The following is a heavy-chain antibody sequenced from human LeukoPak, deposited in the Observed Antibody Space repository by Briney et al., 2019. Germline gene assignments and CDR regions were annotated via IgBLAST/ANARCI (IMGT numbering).Heavy chain of an antibody. D-gene: IGHD6-13*01. Sequence: GGSLRLSCAASGFTFSSYGMHWVRQAPGKGLEWLAFIRYDGSNKYYADSVKGRFTISSDNSKNTLYLQMNSLRAEDTAVYYCAKEIGSYSSSWFDYWGQGTLVTVSS. CDR3: AKEIGSYSSSWFDY. J-gene: IGHJ4*02. CDR2: IRYDGSNK. CDR1: GFTFSSYG. V-gene: IGHV3-30*02.